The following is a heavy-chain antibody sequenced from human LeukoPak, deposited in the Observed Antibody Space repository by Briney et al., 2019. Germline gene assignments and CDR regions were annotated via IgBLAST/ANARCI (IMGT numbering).Heavy chain of an antibody. CDR2: IYYSGST. V-gene: IGHV4-39*01. CDR1: GGSISSSSYY. D-gene: IGHD1-26*01. J-gene: IGHJ3*02. CDR3: GRQPRYRGITKGTFDI. Sequence: PSETLSLTCTVSGGSISSSSYYWGWIRQPPGKGLEWIGSIYYSGSTYYNPSLKSRVTISVDTSKNQFSLKLSSVTAADTAVYYLGRQPRYRGITKGTFDIWGQGTMVTVSS.